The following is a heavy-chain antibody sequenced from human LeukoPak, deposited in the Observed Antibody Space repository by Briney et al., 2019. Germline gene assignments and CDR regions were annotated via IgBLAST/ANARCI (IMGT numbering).Heavy chain of an antibody. CDR2: IRNDGSNK. D-gene: IGHD2-15*01. J-gene: IGHJ3*02. Sequence: GGSLRLSCAASGFTFSNYGMHWVRQAPGKGLEWVAFIRNDGSNKYYADSVKGRLTISRDNSKNTLYLQMNSLRAEDTAVYYCARDRATDAFDIWGQGTMVTVSS. V-gene: IGHV3-30*02. CDR1: GFTFSNYG. CDR3: ARDRATDAFDI.